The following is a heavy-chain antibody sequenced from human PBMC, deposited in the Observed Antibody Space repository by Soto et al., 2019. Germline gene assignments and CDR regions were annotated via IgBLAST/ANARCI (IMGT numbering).Heavy chain of an antibody. D-gene: IGHD6-13*01. CDR1: GGSISSYY. J-gene: IGHJ6*02. CDR3: ARGHGSSSWYYGMDV. Sequence: QVQLQESGPGLVKPSETLSLTCTVSGGSISSYYWSWIRQPPGKGLECIGYIYYSGSTNYNPSLKSRVTISVDTSKNQFSLKLSSVTAADTAVYYCARGHGSSSWYYGMDVWGQGTTVTVSS. V-gene: IGHV4-59*01. CDR2: IYYSGST.